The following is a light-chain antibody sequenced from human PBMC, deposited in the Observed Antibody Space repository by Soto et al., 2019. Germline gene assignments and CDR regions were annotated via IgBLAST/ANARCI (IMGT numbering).Light chain of an antibody. CDR3: SSYTTSSTLYV. CDR2: QVS. V-gene: IGLV2-14*01. CDR1: SSDVGNYNY. Sequence: LTQPASVSGSPGQSITISCTGTSSDVGNYNYVSWYQQHPGKAPQLMIFQVSNRASGVSNRFSGSKSGDTASLTISGLQAEDEADYYCSSYTTSSTLYVFGTGTKVTVL. J-gene: IGLJ1*01.